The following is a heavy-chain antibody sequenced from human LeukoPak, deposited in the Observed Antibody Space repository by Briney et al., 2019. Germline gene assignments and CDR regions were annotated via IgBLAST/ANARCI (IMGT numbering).Heavy chain of an antibody. J-gene: IGHJ6*02. CDR1: GFTFSSYA. D-gene: IGHD3-10*01. Sequence: GGSLRLSCAASGFTFSSYAMSWVRQAPGKGLEWVSAISGSGGSTYYADSVKGRFTISRDNSKNTLYLQMNRLRAEDTAVYYCAKARKQIYGSGSYLHGMDVWGQGTTVTVSS. CDR3: AKARKQIYGSGSYLHGMDV. V-gene: IGHV3-23*01. CDR2: ISGSGGST.